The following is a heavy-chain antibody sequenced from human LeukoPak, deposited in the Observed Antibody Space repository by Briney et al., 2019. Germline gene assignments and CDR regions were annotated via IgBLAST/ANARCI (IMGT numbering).Heavy chain of an antibody. J-gene: IGHJ4*02. Sequence: GASVKVSCKASGYTFTSYGISWVRQAPGQGLEWMGWISAYNGNTNYAQKLQGRVTMTTDTSTSTAYMELRSLRSDDTAVYYCARDLGLLWFGELLSFGYWGQGTLVIVSS. CDR1: GYTFTSYG. V-gene: IGHV1-18*01. CDR2: ISAYNGNT. D-gene: IGHD3-10*01. CDR3: ARDLGLLWFGELLSFGY.